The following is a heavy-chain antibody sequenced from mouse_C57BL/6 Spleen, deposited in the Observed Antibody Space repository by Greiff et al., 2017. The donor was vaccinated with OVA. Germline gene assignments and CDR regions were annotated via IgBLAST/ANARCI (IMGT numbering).Heavy chain of an antibody. V-gene: IGHV1-39*01. J-gene: IGHJ2*01. CDR3: ATGNFRTIYFDY. CDR2: INPNYGTT. Sequence: EVQLQQSGPELVKPGASVKISCKASGYSFTDYNMNWVKQSNGKSLEWIGVINPNYGTTSYNQKFKGKATLTVDQSSSTAYMQHNSLTAEDTAVYYFATGNFRTIYFDYWGQGTTLTVSS. CDR1: GYSFTDYN.